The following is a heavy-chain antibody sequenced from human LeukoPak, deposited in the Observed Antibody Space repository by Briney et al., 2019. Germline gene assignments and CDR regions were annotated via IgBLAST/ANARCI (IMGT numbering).Heavy chain of an antibody. J-gene: IGHJ4*02. V-gene: IGHV3-20*04. CDR1: GFAFDEHG. CDR2: INWSGGST. D-gene: IGHD2-2*01. CDR3: ARAPITSPFYFDY. Sequence: GGSLRLSCTASGFAFDEHGMSWVRQVPGKGLEWVSGINWSGGSTGYADPLRARFTISRDNAKNSLYLQMDSLRAEDTALYYCARAPITSPFYFDYWGQGTLVTVSS.